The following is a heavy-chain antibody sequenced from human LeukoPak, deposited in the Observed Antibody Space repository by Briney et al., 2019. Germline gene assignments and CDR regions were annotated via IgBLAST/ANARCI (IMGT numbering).Heavy chain of an antibody. CDR1: GFTFSSYA. Sequence: GGSLRLSCAASGFTFSSYAMHWVRQAPGKGLEYVSAISSNGGSTYYANSVKGRFTISRDNSKNTLYLQMGSLRAEDMAVYYCARIRNYYFDYWGQGTLVTVSS. V-gene: IGHV3-64*01. CDR3: ARIRNYYFDY. J-gene: IGHJ4*02. CDR2: ISSNGGST. D-gene: IGHD2/OR15-2a*01.